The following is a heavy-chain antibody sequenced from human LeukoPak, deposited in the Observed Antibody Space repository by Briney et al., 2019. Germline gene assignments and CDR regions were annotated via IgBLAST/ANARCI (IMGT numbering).Heavy chain of an antibody. J-gene: IGHJ4*02. CDR3: AREGRQDYVYFDH. D-gene: IGHD4-17*01. CDR2: INYSGST. Sequence: SETLSLTCTVSGGSISSYYWSCIPHPPGKGLEWSGYINYSGSTHYNTYLNSRVTMSVDTSKTQFSLKLSSVTAAETAMYYCAREGRQDYVYFDHWGQGSLVTVSS. CDR1: GGSISSYY. V-gene: IGHV4-59*01.